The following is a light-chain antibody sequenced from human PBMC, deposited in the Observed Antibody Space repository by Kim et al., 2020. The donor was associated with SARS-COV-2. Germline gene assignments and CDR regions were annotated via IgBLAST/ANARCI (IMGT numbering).Light chain of an antibody. V-gene: IGLV1-44*01. J-gene: IGLJ6*01. CDR1: GYNLGSNA. CDR3: AAWDGSLDRHV. Sequence: GKRVTSSCSGSGYNLGSNAVSWYQQRPGKSPKLVIYRNDKRPSGIPDRFSGSKSGATATLAISGIQSEDEADYYCAAWDGSLDRHVFGRGTQVTVL. CDR2: RND.